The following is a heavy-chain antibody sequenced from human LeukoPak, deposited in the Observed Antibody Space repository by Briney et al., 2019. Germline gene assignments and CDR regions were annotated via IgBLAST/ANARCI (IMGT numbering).Heavy chain of an antibody. CDR3: ARVVKYSYGLDY. Sequence: SETLSLTCTVSGGSISSGSYYWSWIRQPAGKGLEWIGRIYTSGSTNYNPSLKSRVTISVGTSKNQFSLKLSSVTAADTAVYYCARVVKYSYGLDYWGQGTLVTVSS. CDR1: GGSISSGSYY. J-gene: IGHJ4*02. CDR2: IYTSGST. V-gene: IGHV4-61*02. D-gene: IGHD5-18*01.